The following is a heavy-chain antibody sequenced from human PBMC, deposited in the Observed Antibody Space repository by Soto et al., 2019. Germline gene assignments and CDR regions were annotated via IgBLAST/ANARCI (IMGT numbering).Heavy chain of an antibody. J-gene: IGHJ6*02. Sequence: QVQLVQSGAEVKKPGSSVKVSCKASGGTFSSYAISWVRQAPGQGLEWMGGIIPIFGTANYAQKFQGRVTITADESTSTAYMELSSLRSEDTAVYYCARVGPNCSGGSCFDYYYYYGMDVWGQGTTVTVCS. V-gene: IGHV1-69*01. D-gene: IGHD2-15*01. CDR3: ARVGPNCSGGSCFDYYYYYGMDV. CDR1: GGTFSSYA. CDR2: IIPIFGTA.